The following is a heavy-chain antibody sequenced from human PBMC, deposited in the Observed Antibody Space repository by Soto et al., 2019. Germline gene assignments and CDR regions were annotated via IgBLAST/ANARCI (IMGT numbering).Heavy chain of an antibody. CDR3: ARGQPVPATAIGYYGMDV. CDR2: INAGNGDT. V-gene: IGHV1-3*01. D-gene: IGHD2-21*02. CDR1: GYTFTSYA. J-gene: IGHJ6*02. Sequence: GASVKVSCKASGYTFTSYAMHWVRQAPGQRLEWMGWINAGNGDTKYSQKFQGRVTITRDTSASTAYMELSSLRSEDTAVYYCARGQPVPATAIGYYGMDVWGQGTTVTVSS.